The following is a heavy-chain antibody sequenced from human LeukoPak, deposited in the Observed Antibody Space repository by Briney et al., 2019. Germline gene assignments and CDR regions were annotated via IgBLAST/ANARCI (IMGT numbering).Heavy chain of an antibody. CDR3: ARGGRIAASIPFDP. D-gene: IGHD6-6*01. CDR2: FYTSGTT. V-gene: IGHV4-4*07. CDR1: GGSISSYY. Sequence: PSETLSLTCTVSGGSISSYYWSWIRQPAGKGLEWIGRFYTSGTTNYNPSLKSRVTMSVDTSKNQFSLKLSSVTAADTAVYYCARGGRIAASIPFDPWGQGTLVTVSS. J-gene: IGHJ5*02.